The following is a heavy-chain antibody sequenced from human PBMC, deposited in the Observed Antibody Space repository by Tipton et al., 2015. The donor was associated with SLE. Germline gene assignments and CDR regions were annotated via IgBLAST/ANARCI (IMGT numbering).Heavy chain of an antibody. J-gene: IGHJ4*02. CDR3: ARGASSLLGTHFDY. CDR2: TNHSGST. D-gene: IGHD7-27*01. V-gene: IGHV4-39*07. CDR1: GGSISSGGYY. Sequence: TLSLTCTVSGGSISSGGYYWSWTRHPPGKGLEGIGETNHSGSTTNTPSLKSRVTISVNPSKTQFSLKLSSVTAADTAVYYCARGASSLLGTHFDYWGQGTLVTVSS.